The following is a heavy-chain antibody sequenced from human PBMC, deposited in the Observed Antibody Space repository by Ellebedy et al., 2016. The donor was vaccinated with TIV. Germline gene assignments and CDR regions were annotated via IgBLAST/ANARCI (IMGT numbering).Heavy chain of an antibody. D-gene: IGHD3-22*01. Sequence: ASVKVSCXASGYTFTGYYMHWVRQAPGQGLEWMGWINPNSGGTNYAQKLQGRVTMTTDTSTSTAYMELRSLRSEDTAVYYCARAGVEDSSAWSPADYWGQGTLVTVSS. CDR3: ARAGVEDSSAWSPADY. CDR1: GYTFTGYY. CDR2: INPNSGGT. J-gene: IGHJ4*02. V-gene: IGHV1-2*02.